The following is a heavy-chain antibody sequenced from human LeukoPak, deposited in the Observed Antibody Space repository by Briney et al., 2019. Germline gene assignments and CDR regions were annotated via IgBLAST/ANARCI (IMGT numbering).Heavy chain of an antibody. CDR1: GFTFSSYA. Sequence: PGGSLRLSCAASGFTFSSYAMSWVRQAPGKGLEWVSAISGSGGSTYYADSVKGRFTISRDNSKNTLYLQMNSLRAEDTAVYYCANGGVLYYYDSSGTTTFDVWGKGTTVTVSS. D-gene: IGHD3-22*01. CDR3: ANGGVLYYYDSSGTTTFDV. J-gene: IGHJ6*04. CDR2: ISGSGGST. V-gene: IGHV3-23*01.